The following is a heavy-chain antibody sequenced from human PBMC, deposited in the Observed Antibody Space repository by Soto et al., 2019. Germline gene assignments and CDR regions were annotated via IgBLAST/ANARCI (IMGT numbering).Heavy chain of an antibody. CDR1: GFTFSSAW. J-gene: IGHJ3*02. Sequence: GGSLRLSCAASGFTFSSAWLSWFRQAPGKGLEWIGLIKSKTSGETTDYAAPVKGRFTISRDDSKTTIYLHMSSLRTEDTAMFFCAADDASHGSGSYYSPSFDAFDIWGQGTMVTVSS. CDR2: IKSKTSGETT. CDR3: AADDASHGSGSYYSPSFDAFDI. V-gene: IGHV3-15*01. D-gene: IGHD3-10*01.